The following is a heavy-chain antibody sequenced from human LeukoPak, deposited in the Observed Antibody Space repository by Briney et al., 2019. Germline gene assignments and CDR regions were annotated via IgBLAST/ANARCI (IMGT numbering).Heavy chain of an antibody. CDR1: GFTFSSYA. V-gene: IGHV3-7*03. Sequence: PGGCLRLSCAASGFTFSSYAMHWVRQAPGKGLEWVANIKQDGSEKYYVDSVKGRFTISRDNAKNSLYLQMNSLRAEDTAVYYCARRYFDYWGQGTLVTVSS. CDR3: ARRYFDY. CDR2: IKQDGSEK. J-gene: IGHJ4*02.